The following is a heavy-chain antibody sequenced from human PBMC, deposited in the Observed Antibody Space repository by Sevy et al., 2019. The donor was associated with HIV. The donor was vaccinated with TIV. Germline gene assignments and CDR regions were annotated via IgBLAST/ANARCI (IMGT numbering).Heavy chain of an antibody. J-gene: IGHJ4*02. CDR3: ARVGGGYDYGGSFDY. CDR2: ISSSGSTI. CDR1: GFTFSSYE. Sequence: GGSLRLSCAASGFTFSSYEMNWVRQAPGKGLEWVSYISSSGSTIYYADSVKVRFTISRDNAKNSLYLQMNSLRAEDTAVYYCARVGGGYDYGGSFDYWGQGTLVTVSS. D-gene: IGHD5-12*01. V-gene: IGHV3-48*03.